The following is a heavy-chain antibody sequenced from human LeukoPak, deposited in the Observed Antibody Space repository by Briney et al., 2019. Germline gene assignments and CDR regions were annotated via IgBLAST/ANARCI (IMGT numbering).Heavy chain of an antibody. CDR3: ARITDRTIFGEIMHGFDM. CDR2: ISYNGFT. Sequence: SETLSLTCTVSGGSASSGDYYWGWIRQPPGEGLEWIGYISYNGFTYDNPSLKSRGTISVDTSNNQFSLKLSSVTAADTAVYYCARITDRTIFGEIMHGFDMWGQGTPVTVSS. J-gene: IGHJ3*02. D-gene: IGHD3-3*01. V-gene: IGHV4-30-4*08. CDR1: GGSASSGDYY.